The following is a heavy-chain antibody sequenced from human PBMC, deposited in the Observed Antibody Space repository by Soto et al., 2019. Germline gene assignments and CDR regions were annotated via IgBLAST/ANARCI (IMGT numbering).Heavy chain of an antibody. CDR2: INHSGST. J-gene: IGHJ5*02. Sequence: PSETLSLTCTVYGGSFSGYYWSWIRQPPEKGLEWIGEINHSGSTNYNPSLKSRVTISVDTSKNQFSLKLSSVTAADTAVYYCAIAPIRGVIIQNNWFDPWGQGTLVTVSS. CDR3: AIAPIRGVIIQNNWFDP. D-gene: IGHD3-10*01. CDR1: GGSFSGYY. V-gene: IGHV4-34*01.